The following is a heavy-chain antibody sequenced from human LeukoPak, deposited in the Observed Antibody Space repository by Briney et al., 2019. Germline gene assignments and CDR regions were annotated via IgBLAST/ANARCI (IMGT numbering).Heavy chain of an antibody. Sequence: SQTLSLTCTVSGGSISSGGYYWSWIRQHPGKGLEWIGYIYYSGGTYYNPSLKSRVTISVDTSKNQFSLKLSSVTAADTAVYYCARSLPGRFDYWGQGTLVTVSS. CDR1: GGSISSGGYY. J-gene: IGHJ4*02. CDR2: IYYSGGT. V-gene: IGHV4-31*03. D-gene: IGHD3-16*02. CDR3: ARSLPGRFDY.